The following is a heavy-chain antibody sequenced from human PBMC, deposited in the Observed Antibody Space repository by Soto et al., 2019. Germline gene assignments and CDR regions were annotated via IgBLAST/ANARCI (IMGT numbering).Heavy chain of an antibody. D-gene: IGHD4-17*01. CDR3: ARHGFYGDYASNYFDP. J-gene: IGHJ5*02. V-gene: IGHV5-51*01. CDR1: GYNFATYW. Sequence: GESLKISCQASGYNFATYWIAWVRQMPGKCLEYMGIIYPGNSDARYSPSFQGHVTFSADKSISTAYLHWSSLKASDTAMYYSARHGFYGDYASNYFDPWGQGTLVTVSS. CDR2: IYPGNSDA.